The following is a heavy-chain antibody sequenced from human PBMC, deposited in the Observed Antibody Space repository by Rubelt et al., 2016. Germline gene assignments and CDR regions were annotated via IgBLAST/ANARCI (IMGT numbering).Heavy chain of an antibody. Sequence: EVQLVESGGGLVQPGRSLRLSCAASGFTFDEYAMHWVRQPPGKGLEWVSSINWNSGSIDYADSVKGRFTISRDNAKNSLYLQMNRLGADDTAFYYCASARFGELLGYWGQGTLVTVSS. CDR1: GFTFDEYA. CDR3: ASARFGELLGY. CDR2: INWNSGSI. V-gene: IGHV3-9*01. D-gene: IGHD3-10*01. J-gene: IGHJ4*02.